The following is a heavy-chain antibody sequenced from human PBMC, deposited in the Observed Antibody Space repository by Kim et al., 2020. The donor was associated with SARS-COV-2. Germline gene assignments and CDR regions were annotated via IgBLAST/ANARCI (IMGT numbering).Heavy chain of an antibody. CDR2: IIPILGIA. CDR3: ARVQYSGYDLGGY. V-gene: IGHV1-69*04. D-gene: IGHD5-12*01. J-gene: IGHJ4*02. Sequence: SVKVSCKASGGTFSSYAISWVRQAPGQGLEWMGRIIPILGIANYAQKFQGRVTITADKSTSTAYMELSSLRSEDTAVYYCARVQYSGYDLGGYWGQGTLVTVSS. CDR1: GGTFSSYA.